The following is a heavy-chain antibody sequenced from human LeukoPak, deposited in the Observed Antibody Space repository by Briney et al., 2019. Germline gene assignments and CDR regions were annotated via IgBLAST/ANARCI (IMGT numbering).Heavy chain of an antibody. J-gene: IGHJ6*03. D-gene: IGHD2-2*01. CDR1: GYSISSGYL. CDR3: ARDTASSAAGYMDV. Sequence: SETLSLTCTVSGYSISSGYLWGWIRQPPGKGLEWIGSIDGSGSSYYNPSLKSRVTISVDTSKNQFSLKLSSVTAADTAVYYCARDTASSAAGYMDVWGKGTTVTVSS. V-gene: IGHV4-38-2*02. CDR2: IDGSGSS.